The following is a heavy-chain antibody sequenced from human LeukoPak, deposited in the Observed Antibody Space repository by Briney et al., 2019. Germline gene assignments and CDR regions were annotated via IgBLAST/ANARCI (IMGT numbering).Heavy chain of an antibody. Sequence: MASETLSLTCTVSGGSISSSSYYWGWIRQPPGKGLEWIGSIYYSGSTYYNPSLKSRVTISVDTSKNQFSLKLSSVTAADTAVYYCAGDNGGNSPYYYYYYGMDVWGQGTTVTVSS. CDR1: GGSISSSSYY. V-gene: IGHV4-39*07. CDR2: IYYSGST. J-gene: IGHJ6*02. D-gene: IGHD4-23*01. CDR3: AGDNGGNSPYYYYYYGMDV.